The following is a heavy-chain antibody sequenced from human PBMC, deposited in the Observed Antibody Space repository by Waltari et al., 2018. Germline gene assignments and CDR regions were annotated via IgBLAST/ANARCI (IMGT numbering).Heavy chain of an antibody. CDR1: GFTVSSYA. V-gene: IGHV3-23*01. CDR3: AKPSLDY. CDR2: LSDSGGST. J-gene: IGHJ4*02. Sequence: EVHLLESGGGLVQPGGSLRLSCVASGFTVSSYAMSWVRQAPGKGLEWVSTLSDSGGSTHYAESVEGRFTISRDDAKNTLYLQMNSLRAEDTAVYYCAKPSLDYWGQGTLVTVSS.